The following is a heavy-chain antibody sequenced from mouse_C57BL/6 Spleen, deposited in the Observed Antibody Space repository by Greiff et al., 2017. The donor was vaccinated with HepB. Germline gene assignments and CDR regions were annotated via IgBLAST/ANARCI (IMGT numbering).Heavy chain of an antibody. CDR1: GYTFTSYW. CDR3: ARGGTTVVAETCWYFDV. J-gene: IGHJ1*03. Sequence: QVQLQQSGAELAKPGASVKLSCKASGYTFTSYWMHWVKQRPGQGLEWIGYINPSSGYTKYNQKFKDKATLTADKSSSTAYMQLGSLRYEDSAVYYCARGGTTVVAETCWYFDVWGTGTTVTVSS. CDR2: INPSSGYT. V-gene: IGHV1-7*01. D-gene: IGHD1-1*01.